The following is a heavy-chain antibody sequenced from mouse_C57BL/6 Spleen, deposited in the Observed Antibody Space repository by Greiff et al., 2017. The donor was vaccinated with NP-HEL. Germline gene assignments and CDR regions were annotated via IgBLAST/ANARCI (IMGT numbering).Heavy chain of an antibody. D-gene: IGHD2-1*01. Sequence: QVQLQQPGAELVKPGASVKLSCKASGYTFTSYWMHWVKQRPGRGLEWLGRIYPNSGGTKYNEKFKGKATLTVDKSSTTAYMPLSSLTSEDSAVFDSVRSGGYYGPDYWGQGTTLTVSS. CDR2: IYPNSGGT. V-gene: IGHV1-72*01. CDR1: GYTFTSYW. J-gene: IGHJ2*01. CDR3: VRSGGYYGPDY.